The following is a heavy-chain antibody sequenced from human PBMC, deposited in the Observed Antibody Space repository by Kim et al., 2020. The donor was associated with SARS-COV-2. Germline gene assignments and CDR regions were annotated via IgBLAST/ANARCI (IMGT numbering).Heavy chain of an antibody. D-gene: IGHD6-6*01. CDR1: GGSFTNHY. CDR2: VNDRGNT. CDR3: TRRNQHVRSFNY. V-gene: IGHV4-34*01. J-gene: IGHJ4*02. Sequence: SETLSLTCAVYGGSFTNHYWTWIRQPPGKGLEWIGEVNDRGNTNYHPSLESRVTISLDTSKNQVSLTLTSVTAADTAVYFCTRRNQHVRSFNYWGQGTL.